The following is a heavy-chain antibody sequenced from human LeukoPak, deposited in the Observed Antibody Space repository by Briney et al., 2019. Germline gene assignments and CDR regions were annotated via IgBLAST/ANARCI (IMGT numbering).Heavy chain of an antibody. Sequence: GGSLRLSCAASGFTFSSYAMNWVRQAPGKGLEWVSAISGGGGSTYYADSVKGRFTISRDNAKNSLYLQMNSLRAEDTAVYYCARADPGPYCFDYWGQGTLVTVSS. D-gene: IGHD1-14*01. CDR2: ISGGGGST. CDR3: ARADPGPYCFDY. J-gene: IGHJ4*02. CDR1: GFTFSSYA. V-gene: IGHV3-23*01.